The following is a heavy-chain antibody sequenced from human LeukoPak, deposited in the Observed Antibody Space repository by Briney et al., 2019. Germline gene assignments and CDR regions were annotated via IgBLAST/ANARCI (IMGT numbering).Heavy chain of an antibody. CDR2: ISSSGSTI. Sequence: GGSLRLSCAASGFTFSDYYMSWIRQAPGKGLEWVSYISSSGSTIYYADSVKGRFTISRDNAKNSLYLQMNSLRAEDTAVYYCARVMYCGGDCLVSKYCYDYYGMDVWGQGTTVTVSS. J-gene: IGHJ6*02. CDR3: ARVMYCGGDCLVSKYCYDYYGMDV. V-gene: IGHV3-11*01. D-gene: IGHD2-21*02. CDR1: GFTFSDYY.